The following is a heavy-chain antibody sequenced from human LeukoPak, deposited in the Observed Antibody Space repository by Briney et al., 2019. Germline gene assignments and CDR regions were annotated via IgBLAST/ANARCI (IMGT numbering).Heavy chain of an antibody. Sequence: GGSLRLSCVVSGFTVSANYMSWVRQAPGKGLEWVSLIYSGGSTYYADSVKGRSTISRDNSKNTLHLQMNSLRAEDTAVYYCARRAGGYSHPYDYWGQGTLVTVSS. V-gene: IGHV3-53*01. CDR1: GFTVSANY. D-gene: IGHD4-23*01. CDR2: IYSGGST. J-gene: IGHJ4*02. CDR3: ARRAGGYSHPYDY.